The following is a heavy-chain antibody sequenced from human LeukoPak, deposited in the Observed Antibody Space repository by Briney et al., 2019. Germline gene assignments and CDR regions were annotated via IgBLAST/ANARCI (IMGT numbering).Heavy chain of an antibody. Sequence: SETLSLTCTVSGGSISSGSYYWSWIRQPPGKGLEWIGRIYTSGSTNYNPSLKSRVTISVDTSKNQFSLKLSSVTAADTAVYYCASHTAMANFDYWGQGTLVTVSS. CDR3: ASHTAMANFDY. CDR1: GGSISSGSYY. V-gene: IGHV4-61*02. J-gene: IGHJ4*02. CDR2: IYTSGST. D-gene: IGHD5-18*01.